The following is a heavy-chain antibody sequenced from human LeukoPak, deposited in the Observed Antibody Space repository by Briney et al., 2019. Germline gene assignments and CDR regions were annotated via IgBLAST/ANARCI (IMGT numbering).Heavy chain of an antibody. V-gene: IGHV3-23*01. CDR1: GFTFSSYA. D-gene: IGHD1-7*01. CDR2: ISGSGVST. CDR3: AKDLGTSDLELQYFDY. J-gene: IGHJ4*02. Sequence: PGGSLRLSCAASGFTFSSYAMSWVRQAPGKGLEWVSTISGSGVSTYYADSVKGRFTISRDNSKNTLYLQMNSLRAEDTAVYYCAKDLGTSDLELQYFDYWGQGTLVTVSS.